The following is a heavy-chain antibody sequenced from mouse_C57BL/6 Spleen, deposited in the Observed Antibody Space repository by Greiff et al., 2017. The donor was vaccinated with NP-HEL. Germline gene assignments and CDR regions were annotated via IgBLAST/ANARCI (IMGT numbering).Heavy chain of an antibody. D-gene: IGHD2-3*01. CDR3: ARAGLLRYFDY. J-gene: IGHJ2*01. V-gene: IGHV3-6*01. CDR2: ISYDGSN. CDR1: GYSITSGYY. Sequence: EVQLVESGPGLVKPSQSLSLTCSVTGYSITSGYYWNWIRQFPGNKLEWMGYISYDGSNNYNPSLKNRISITRDTSKNQFFLKLNSVTTEDTATYYCARAGLLRYFDYWGQGTTLTVSS.